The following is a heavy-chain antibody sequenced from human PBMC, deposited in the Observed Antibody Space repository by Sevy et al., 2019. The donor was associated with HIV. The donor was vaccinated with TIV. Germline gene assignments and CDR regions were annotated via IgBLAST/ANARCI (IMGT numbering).Heavy chain of an antibody. CDR3: ARELVYCTGGVCGGFFDY. Sequence: SETLSLTCTVSGGSISSYYWSWIRQPPGKGLEWIGYIYYSGSTNYNPSLKSRVTISVDTSKNQFSLKLSSVTAADTAVYYCARELVYCTGGVCGGFFDYWGQGTLVTVSS. J-gene: IGHJ4*02. CDR2: IYYSGST. D-gene: IGHD2-8*02. CDR1: GGSISSYY. V-gene: IGHV4-59*01.